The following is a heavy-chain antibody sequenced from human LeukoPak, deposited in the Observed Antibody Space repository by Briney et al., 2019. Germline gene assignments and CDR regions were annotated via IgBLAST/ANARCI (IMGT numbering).Heavy chain of an antibody. J-gene: IGHJ4*02. Sequence: SETLSLTCDVSGGSISSSRTYYWGWIRQPPGKGLECIGSVYSGGSTYFIPSLRSRVTISVNTSKNQFSLRLSSVTAADTAVYYCSAEGGGTIVDYWGRGTVIIVS. D-gene: IGHD1-7*01. CDR2: VYSGGST. CDR3: SAEGGGTIVDY. CDR1: GGSISSSRTYY. V-gene: IGHV4-39*01.